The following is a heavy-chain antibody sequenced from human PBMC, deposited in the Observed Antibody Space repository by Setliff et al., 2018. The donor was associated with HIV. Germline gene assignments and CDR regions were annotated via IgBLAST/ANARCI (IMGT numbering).Heavy chain of an antibody. CDR2: MYTSGST. Sequence: SETLSLTCTVSGGSISTSSYYWSWIRQPAGKGLEWIGRMYTSGSTNYNPSLKSRVSISLDTSKNQFSLKLSSVTAADTAVYYCARENGRTNYYYYYGMDVWGQGTTVTVSS. CDR3: ARENGRTNYYYYYGMDV. V-gene: IGHV4-61*02. J-gene: IGHJ6*02. CDR1: GGSISTSSYY.